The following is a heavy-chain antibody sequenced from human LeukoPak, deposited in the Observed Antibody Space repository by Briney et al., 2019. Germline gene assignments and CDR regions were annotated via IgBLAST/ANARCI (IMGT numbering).Heavy chain of an antibody. J-gene: IGHJ4*02. Sequence: SGGSLRLSCAASGFTFSSNAMSWVRQAPGKGLEWVSAISGSGGSTYYEDSVKGRFTISRDNSKNTLYLQLHSLRAEDTAVYYCAKDREVLRNWGQGTLVTVSS. V-gene: IGHV3-23*01. D-gene: IGHD4/OR15-4a*01. CDR1: GFTFSSNA. CDR2: ISGSGGST. CDR3: AKDREVLRN.